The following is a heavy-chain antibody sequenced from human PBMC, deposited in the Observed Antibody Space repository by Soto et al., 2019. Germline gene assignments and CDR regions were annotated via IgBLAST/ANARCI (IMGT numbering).Heavy chain of an antibody. V-gene: IGHV5-51*01. CDR1: GYSFTNYW. CDR2: IYPDDSDT. CDR3: ARPPPNYGGHFGAFGV. D-gene: IGHD4-17*01. J-gene: IGHJ3*01. Sequence: PGESLKISCKGSGYSFTNYWIGWVRQMPGKGLQWMGVIYPDDSDTRYSPSFQGHVTISVDKSISTAYLQWSSLKASDTAMYYCARPPPNYGGHFGAFGVWGQGTMVTVSS.